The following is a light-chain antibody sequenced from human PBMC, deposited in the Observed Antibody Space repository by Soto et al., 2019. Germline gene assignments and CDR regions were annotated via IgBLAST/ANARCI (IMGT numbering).Light chain of an antibody. CDR3: QQRSNWIT. CDR2: AAS. J-gene: IGKJ5*01. V-gene: IGKV3-15*01. Sequence: EIVMTQSPATLSVSPGEGATLSCRASQSVSNKLVWYQQKPGQAPRLLIYAASTRATGIPARFSGSGSETEFTLTISSLQSEDLAVYYCQQRSNWITFGQGTRLEIK. CDR1: QSVSNK.